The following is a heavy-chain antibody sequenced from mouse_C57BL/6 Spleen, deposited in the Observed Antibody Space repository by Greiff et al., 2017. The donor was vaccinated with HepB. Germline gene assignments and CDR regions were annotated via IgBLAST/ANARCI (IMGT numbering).Heavy chain of an antibody. CDR3: TREGDFGTTVVRYFDV. J-gene: IGHJ1*03. D-gene: IGHD1-1*01. Sequence: EVQLVESGEGLVKPGGSLKLSCAASGFTFSSYAMSWVRQTPEKRLEWVAYISSGGDYIYYADTVKGRFTISRDNARNTLYLQMSSLKSEDTAMYYCTREGDFGTTVVRYFDVWGTGTTVTVSS. CDR1: GFTFSSYA. CDR2: ISSGGDYI. V-gene: IGHV5-9-1*02.